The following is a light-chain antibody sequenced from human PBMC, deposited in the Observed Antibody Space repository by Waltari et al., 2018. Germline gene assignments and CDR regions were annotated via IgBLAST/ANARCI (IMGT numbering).Light chain of an antibody. V-gene: IGLV7-46*01. J-gene: IGLJ2*01. CDR1: PGAAPRPHY. CDR2: DTT. Sequence: QAVVTQEPSLTVSPGGTVTPTFGSSPGAAPRPHYPYWFQQQPGQVPHRLIYDTTNKHPWTPDRFSGSLLGGQAALTLSGAQPDDDSVYYCLLSYNGALVFGGGTTLTVL. CDR3: LLSYNGALV.